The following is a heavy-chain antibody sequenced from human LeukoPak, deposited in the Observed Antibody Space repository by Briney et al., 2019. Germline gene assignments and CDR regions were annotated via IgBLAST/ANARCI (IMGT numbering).Heavy chain of an antibody. Sequence: PGGSLRLSCAASGFPFSRDSMHWVRQSPGKGLVWLSRISPDGSTTNYADSVKGRFTISRDNAKNTLYLQMNSLRDEDTAVYYCAKGANYYDSSGPDTFDYWGQGTLVTVSS. CDR2: ISPDGSTT. D-gene: IGHD3-22*01. CDR3: AKGANYYDSSGPDTFDY. J-gene: IGHJ4*02. V-gene: IGHV3-74*01. CDR1: GFPFSRDS.